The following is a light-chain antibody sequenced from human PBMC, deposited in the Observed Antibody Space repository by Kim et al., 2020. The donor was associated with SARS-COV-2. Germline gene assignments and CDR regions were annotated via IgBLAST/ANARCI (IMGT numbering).Light chain of an antibody. CDR2: DAS. J-gene: IGKJ1*01. Sequence: TQSASVGDRDTIACRASQGSSRWLAWHQQKPGKAPKILIYDASSLERGVPSRFSGSGSGTEFTLTISGLQPDDFATYYCQHDGTFGQGTKVDIK. V-gene: IGKV1-5*01. CDR3: QHDGT. CDR1: QGSSRW.